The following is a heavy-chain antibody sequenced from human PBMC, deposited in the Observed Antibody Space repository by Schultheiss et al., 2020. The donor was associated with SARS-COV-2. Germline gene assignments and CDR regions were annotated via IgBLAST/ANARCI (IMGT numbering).Heavy chain of an antibody. D-gene: IGHD2-15*01. V-gene: IGHV4-31*03. CDR3: ASTSDIVVAVATA. Sequence: SETLSLTCTISGGSISSGGYYWSWIRQHPGKGLEWIGYIYYSGSTYYNPSLKSRVTISVDKSKNQFSLKLRSVTATDTAVYYCASTSDIVVAVATAWGQGTLVTVSS. CDR2: IYYSGST. J-gene: IGHJ1*01. CDR1: GGSISSGGYY.